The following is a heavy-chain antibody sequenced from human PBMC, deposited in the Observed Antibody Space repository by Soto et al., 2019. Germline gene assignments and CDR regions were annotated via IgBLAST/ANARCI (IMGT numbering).Heavy chain of an antibody. D-gene: IGHD3-10*01. V-gene: IGHV5-51*01. CDR3: ASGSTLVRGGDY. CDR2: IYPSDSDT. J-gene: IGHJ4*02. CDR1: GYRFISYW. Sequence: PGESLKISCQASGYRFISYWIGWVRQMPGTGLEWMGIIYPSDSDTRYSPSFQGQVIISADKSRSTAYLQWSSLKASDTAMYYCASGSTLVRGGDYWGQGTLVTVSS.